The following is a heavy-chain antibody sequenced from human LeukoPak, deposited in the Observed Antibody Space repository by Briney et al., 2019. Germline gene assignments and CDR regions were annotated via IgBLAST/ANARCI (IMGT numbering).Heavy chain of an antibody. V-gene: IGHV3-15*01. J-gene: IGHJ4*02. CDR2: IKSKTAGGTT. CDR1: GFTFSNPW. D-gene: IGHD3-16*01. Sequence: PGGSLRLSCAASGFTFSNPWRSWPRQGPGRGREWVGHIKSKTAGGTTDYAAPVKGRFTISRDDSKNTLYLQMNSLKTEDTAVYYCTTVWRYWGQGTLVTVSS. CDR3: TTVWRY.